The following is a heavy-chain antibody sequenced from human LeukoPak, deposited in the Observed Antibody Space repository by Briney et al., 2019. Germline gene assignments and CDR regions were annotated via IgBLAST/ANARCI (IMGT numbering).Heavy chain of an antibody. J-gene: IGHJ5*02. CDR1: GGSISSGGYY. CDR2: IYYSGST. D-gene: IGHD3-22*01. CDR3: ARGWHYYDSSGYYCWFDP. V-gene: IGHV4-31*03. Sequence: SQTLSLTCTVSGGSISSGGYYWSWIRQHPGKGLEWIGNIYYSGSTYYNPSLKSRVTISVDTSKNQFSLKLSSVTAADTAVYYCARGWHYYDSSGYYCWFDPWGQGTLVTVSS.